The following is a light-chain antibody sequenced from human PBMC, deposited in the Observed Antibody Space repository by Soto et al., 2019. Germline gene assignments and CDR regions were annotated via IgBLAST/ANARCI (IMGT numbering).Light chain of an antibody. CDR3: QHYNSYPWT. J-gene: IGKJ1*01. CDR1: QTISSW. V-gene: IGKV1-5*03. CDR2: KAS. Sequence: EIQMTKSPSTLCASRRYRFTITCRSSQTISSWVAWYQQKPGKAPNLLIHKASHLESGVPSRFSGSGSGTEFTLTISSLQPGDYATYYCQHYNSYPWTFGQGTKVDIK.